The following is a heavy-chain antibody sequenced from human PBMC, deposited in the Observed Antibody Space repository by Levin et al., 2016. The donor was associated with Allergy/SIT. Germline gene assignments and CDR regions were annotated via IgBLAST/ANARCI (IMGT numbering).Heavy chain of an antibody. V-gene: IGHV3-30*03. Sequence: VRQAPGKGLEWVAVISYDGSNQYYADSVKGRFTISRDNSKNTLYLQLNSLGVEDTAIYYCASGVLPATMEFRRRDWFDPWGQGTLVTVSS. D-gene: IGHD2-2*01. CDR2: ISYDGSNQ. CDR3: ASGVLPATMEFRRRDWFDP. J-gene: IGHJ5*02.